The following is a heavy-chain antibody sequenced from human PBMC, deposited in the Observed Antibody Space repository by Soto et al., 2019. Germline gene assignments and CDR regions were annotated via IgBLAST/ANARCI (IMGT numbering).Heavy chain of an antibody. J-gene: IGHJ6*03. D-gene: IGHD2-15*01. CDR1: GYSFTSYW. CDR2: IYPGDSDT. CDR3: ARHGPVVVAARGRYYYYYMDV. V-gene: IGHV5-51*01. Sequence: PGESLKISCKGSGYSFTSYWIGWVRQMPGKGLEWMGIIYPGDSDTRYSPSFQGQVTISADKSISTAYLQWSSLKASDTAMYYCARHGPVVVAARGRYYYYYMDVWGKGTTVTVSS.